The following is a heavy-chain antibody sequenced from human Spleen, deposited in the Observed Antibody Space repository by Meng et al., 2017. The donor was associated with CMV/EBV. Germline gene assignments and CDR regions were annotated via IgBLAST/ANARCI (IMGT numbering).Heavy chain of an antibody. CDR3: ARGPRITVGGVIIWPLED. CDR2: ITPAFETA. D-gene: IGHD3-16*02. V-gene: IGHV1-69*05. Sequence: CSSSSLMWVRQAPGQGLEWMGGITPAFETADYAQKFRDRVTISTDDSATTAYMEMSSLGSEDTAVYFCARGPRITVGGVIIWPLEDWGQGTLVTVSS. J-gene: IGHJ4*02. CDR1: CSSSS.